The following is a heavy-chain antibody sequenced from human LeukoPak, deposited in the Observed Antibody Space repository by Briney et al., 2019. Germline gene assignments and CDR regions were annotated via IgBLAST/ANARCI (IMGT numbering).Heavy chain of an antibody. Sequence: GGSLRLSCAASGFTFSSYVMSWVRQAPGKGLEWVSGISNSGGSTYYADSVKGRFTISRGNYKNTLYLQMNSLRAEDTAVYYCAKVGGSYGGVYYFYYWGQGTLVTVS. J-gene: IGHJ4*02. CDR1: GFTFSSYV. CDR2: ISNSGGST. CDR3: AKVGGSYGGVYYFYY. D-gene: IGHD1-26*01. V-gene: IGHV3-23*01.